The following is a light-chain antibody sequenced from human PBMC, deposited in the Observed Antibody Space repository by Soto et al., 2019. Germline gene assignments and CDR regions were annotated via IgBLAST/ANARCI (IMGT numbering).Light chain of an antibody. V-gene: IGKV3-20*01. J-gene: IGKJ4*01. Sequence: EIVMTQSPATLSVSPGERATLSCRASQSVSSSYLAWYQQKPGQAPRLFIYGASSRATGIPDRFSGSGSGTDFTLTISRLEPEDFAVYYCHQYDSSPLTFGGGTKVEIK. CDR2: GAS. CDR1: QSVSSSY. CDR3: HQYDSSPLT.